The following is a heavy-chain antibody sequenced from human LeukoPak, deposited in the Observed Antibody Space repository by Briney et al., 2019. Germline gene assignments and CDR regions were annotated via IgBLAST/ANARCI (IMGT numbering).Heavy chain of an antibody. D-gene: IGHD6-19*01. Sequence: VESLKISCMCSGYSFTSYWIGWVRQMPGKGLEWMGIIYPGDSDTRYSPSFQGQVTISDDKSISTAYLQWSSLRASDTAIYYCASSAYSSGWYGAHFDYWGQGTLVTVSS. CDR3: ASSAYSSGWYGAHFDY. J-gene: IGHJ4*02. V-gene: IGHV5-51*01. CDR1: GYSFTSYW. CDR2: IYPGDSDT.